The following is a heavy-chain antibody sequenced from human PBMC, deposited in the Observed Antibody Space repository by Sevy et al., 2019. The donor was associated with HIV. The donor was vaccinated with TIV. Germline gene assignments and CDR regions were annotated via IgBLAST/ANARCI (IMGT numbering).Heavy chain of an antibody. CDR1: GYTFTSYD. Sequence: ASVKVSCKASGYTFTSYDINWVRQATGQGLEWMGWMNPNSGNTGYAQKFQGRVTMTRNTAINTAYMELSSLRSEDTAVYYCARAGSAWYDHYFDPWGQGTLVTVSS. V-gene: IGHV1-8*01. D-gene: IGHD6-19*01. CDR2: MNPNSGNT. J-gene: IGHJ4*02. CDR3: ARAGSAWYDHYFDP.